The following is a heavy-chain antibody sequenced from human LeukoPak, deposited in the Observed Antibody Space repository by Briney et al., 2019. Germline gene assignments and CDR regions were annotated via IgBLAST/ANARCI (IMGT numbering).Heavy chain of an antibody. V-gene: IGHV3-21*01. Sequence: KTGGSLRLSCAASGFTFSSYSMNWVRQAPGKGLEWVSPISSSSSYIYYADSVKGRFTISRDNAKNSLYLQMNSLRAEDTAVYYCARDQVSDFWSGYSYYYYGMDVWGQGTTVTVSS. CDR1: GFTFSSYS. CDR2: ISSSSSYI. CDR3: ARDQVSDFWSGYSYYYYGMDV. J-gene: IGHJ6*02. D-gene: IGHD3-3*01.